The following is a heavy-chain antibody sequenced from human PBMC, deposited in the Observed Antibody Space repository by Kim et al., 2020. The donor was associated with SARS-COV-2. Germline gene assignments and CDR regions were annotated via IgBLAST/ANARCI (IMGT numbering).Heavy chain of an antibody. J-gene: IGHJ4*02. CDR3: ARGNVNVDIVATLKFDY. D-gene: IGHD5-12*01. V-gene: IGHV4-34*01. Sequence: LKSRVTISVDTSKNQFSLKLSSVTAADTAVYYCARGNVNVDIVATLKFDYWGQGTLVTVSS.